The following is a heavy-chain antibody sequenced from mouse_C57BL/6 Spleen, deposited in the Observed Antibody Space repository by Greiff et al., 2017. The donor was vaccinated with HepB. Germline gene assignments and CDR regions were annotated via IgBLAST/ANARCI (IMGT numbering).Heavy chain of an antibody. CDR2: ISSGGDYI. J-gene: IGHJ3*01. Sequence: EVQVVESGEGLVKPGGSLKLSCAASGFTFSSYAMSWVRQTPEKRLEWVAYISSGGDYIYYADTVKGRFTISRDNARNTLYLQMSSLKSEDTAMYYCTRDLRGGVAYWGQGTLVTVSA. D-gene: IGHD6-1*01. V-gene: IGHV5-9-1*02. CDR1: GFTFSSYA. CDR3: TRDLRGGVAY.